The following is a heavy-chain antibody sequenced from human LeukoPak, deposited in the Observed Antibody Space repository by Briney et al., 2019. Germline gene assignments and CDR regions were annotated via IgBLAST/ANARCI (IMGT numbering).Heavy chain of an antibody. Sequence: ASVKVSCKASGYTFTGYYIHWVRQPPGQGPEWMGWFNPNSGATDSAQKFQGRVTMTGDTSISTAYMELSGLTSDDTAVYYCAREYGSGYYYVYLDYWGQGTLVTVSS. V-gene: IGHV1-2*02. D-gene: IGHD3-10*01. J-gene: IGHJ4*02. CDR2: FNPNSGAT. CDR1: GYTFTGYY. CDR3: AREYGSGYYYVYLDY.